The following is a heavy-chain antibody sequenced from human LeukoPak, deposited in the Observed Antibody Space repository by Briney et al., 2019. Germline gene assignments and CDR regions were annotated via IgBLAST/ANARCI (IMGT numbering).Heavy chain of an antibody. Sequence: SETLSLTCTVSGGSISSYYWSWIRQPDGKGLEWIVRIYTSGSTNYNPSLNSRVIMSVDTSKNQFSLKLSSVTAADTAVYYCARYGSGLFDPWGQGTLVTVSS. CDR1: GGSISSYY. CDR3: ARYGSGLFDP. D-gene: IGHD3-10*01. CDR2: IYTSGST. J-gene: IGHJ5*02. V-gene: IGHV4-4*07.